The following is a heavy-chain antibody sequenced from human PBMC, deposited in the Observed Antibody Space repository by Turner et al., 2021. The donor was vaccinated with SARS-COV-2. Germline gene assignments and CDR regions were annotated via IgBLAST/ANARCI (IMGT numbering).Heavy chain of an antibody. CDR1: GFTVSSNY. D-gene: IGHD3-3*01. Sequence: EVQLVESGGGLIQPGGSLRLSCAASGFTVSSNYMSWVRQAPGKGLEWVSVIYSGGRTYYEDTVKGRFTISRDKSKNTLYLQMNSMRAEDTAVYYCARDLMEVGGMDVWGQGTTVTVSS. J-gene: IGHJ6*02. CDR3: ARDLMEVGGMDV. CDR2: IYSGGRT. V-gene: IGHV3-53*01.